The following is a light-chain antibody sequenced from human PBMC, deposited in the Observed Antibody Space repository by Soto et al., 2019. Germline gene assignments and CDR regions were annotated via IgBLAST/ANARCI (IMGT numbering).Light chain of an antibody. V-gene: IGKV3-20*01. Sequence: PGERATLSCRASQTFSTSYLAWYQQKPGQAPRLLIYGSSSRATGIPDRFSGHGSGTDFTLTISRLEPEDFAVYYCQQYGGSPITFGQGTRLEI. CDR2: GSS. CDR3: QQYGGSPIT. CDR1: QTFSTSY. J-gene: IGKJ5*01.